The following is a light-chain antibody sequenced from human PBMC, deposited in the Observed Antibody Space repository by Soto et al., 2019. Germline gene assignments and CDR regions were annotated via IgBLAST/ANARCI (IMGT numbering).Light chain of an antibody. J-gene: IGKJ1*01. CDR1: ETISSW. V-gene: IGKV1-5*01. Sequence: DIQMTQSPSTLSASVVDRVTITCRASETISSWLAWYQQKPGKAPKLLIYDASNLESGVPSRFSGSGSGRDFTLTISSLQPEDFATYYCLLDYSYFWAFGQGTKVDI. CDR3: LLDYSYFWA. CDR2: DAS.